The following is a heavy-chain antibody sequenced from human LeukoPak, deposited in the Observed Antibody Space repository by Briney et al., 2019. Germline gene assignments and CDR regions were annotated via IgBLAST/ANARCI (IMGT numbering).Heavy chain of an antibody. D-gene: IGHD5-24*01. J-gene: IGHJ3*02. V-gene: IGHV1-2*02. CDR2: INPNSGGT. Sequence: ASVKVSCKASGYTFTAYYMHWVRQAPGQELEWMGWINPNSGGTDYAQKFQGRVTMTRDTSISTTYMELSRLRPDDTAVYYCARVGDGLNDGFDIWGQGTMVTVSS. CDR1: GYTFTAYY. CDR3: ARVGDGLNDGFDI.